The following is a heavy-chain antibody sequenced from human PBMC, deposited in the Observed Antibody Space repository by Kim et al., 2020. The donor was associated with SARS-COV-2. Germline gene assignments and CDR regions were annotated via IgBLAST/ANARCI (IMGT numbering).Heavy chain of an antibody. CDR1: GYTFKSYA. V-gene: IGHV7-4-1*02. CDR2: INTNTGNP. D-gene: IGHD6-13*01. Sequence: ASVKVSCKASGYTFKSYAMNWVRQAPGQGLEWMGWINTNTGNPTYAQGFTGRFVFSLDTPVRTAYLHISSLKAEDTAIYYCARSRIAAAGADYWGQGTLVTVSS. J-gene: IGHJ4*02. CDR3: ARSRIAAAGADY.